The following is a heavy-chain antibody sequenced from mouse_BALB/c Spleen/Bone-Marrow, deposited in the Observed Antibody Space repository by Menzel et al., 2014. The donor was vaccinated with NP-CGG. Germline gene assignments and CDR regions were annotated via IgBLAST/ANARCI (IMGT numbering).Heavy chain of an antibody. CDR2: IWAGGST. CDR3: ARDRGLGYDRTMDS. CDR1: GFSLTSYG. D-gene: IGHD2-2*01. Sequence: VQGVESGPGLVAPSQSLSITCTVSGFSLTSYGVHWVRQPPGKGLEWLGVIWAGGSTNYNSALMSRLSISKDNSKSQVFLKMNSLQTDDTAMYYSARDRGLGYDRTMDSWGQGTSVTVSS. V-gene: IGHV2-9*02. J-gene: IGHJ4*01.